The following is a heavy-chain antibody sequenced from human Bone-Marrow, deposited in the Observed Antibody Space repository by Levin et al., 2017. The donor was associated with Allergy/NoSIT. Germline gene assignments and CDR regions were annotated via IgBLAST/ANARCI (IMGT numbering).Heavy chain of an antibody. V-gene: IGHV3-23*01. CDR3: AKCLRPYSYMDV. CDR1: GFTFSNHG. Sequence: LSLTCAASGFTFSNHGLGWARQAPGKGLEWVATISSSGDNTFYADSVKGRFTVSRDKSTNMVYLQLSDLRVDDTAVYYCAKCLRPYSYMDVWGKGTTVMVSS. CDR2: ISSSGDNT. J-gene: IGHJ6*03.